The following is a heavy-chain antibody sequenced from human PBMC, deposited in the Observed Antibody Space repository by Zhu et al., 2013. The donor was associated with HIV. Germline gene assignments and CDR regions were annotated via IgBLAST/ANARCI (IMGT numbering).Heavy chain of an antibody. Sequence: QVQLVQSGAEVKKPGASVKVSCKASRNIFTDYYIHWVRQAPGQGLEWMGWINPNSGDTNYAQKFQGWVTMTRDTSISTAYMELNRLRSGDTAVYYCARDRGTTGTTWFDYWGQGTLVTVSS. CDR3: ARDRGTTGTTWFDY. CDR2: INPNSGDT. J-gene: IGHJ4*02. CDR1: RNIFTDYY. V-gene: IGHV1-2*04. D-gene: IGHD1-1*01.